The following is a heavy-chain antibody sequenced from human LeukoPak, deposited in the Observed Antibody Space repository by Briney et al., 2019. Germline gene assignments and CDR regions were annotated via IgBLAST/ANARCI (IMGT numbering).Heavy chain of an antibody. Sequence: GASVKVSRKASGGTFSSYAISWVRQAPGQGLEWMGGIIPIFGTANYAQKFQGRVTITADESTSTAYMELSSLRSEDTAVYYCARDHRHYYGSGSYPDAFDIWGQGTMVTVSS. D-gene: IGHD3-10*01. CDR1: GGTFSSYA. CDR2: IIPIFGTA. V-gene: IGHV1-69*13. J-gene: IGHJ3*02. CDR3: ARDHRHYYGSGSYPDAFDI.